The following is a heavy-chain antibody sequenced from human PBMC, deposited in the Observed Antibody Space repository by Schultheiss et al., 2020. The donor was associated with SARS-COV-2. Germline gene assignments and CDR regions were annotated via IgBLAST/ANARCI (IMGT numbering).Heavy chain of an antibody. Sequence: GGSLRLSCAASGFTFSSYAMSWVRQAPGKGLEWVAYMTSFGGTVSYADSVRGRFTISRDNAKNTLYLQMNSLRAEDTALYYCAKDISNMITFGGVIVINAFDIWGQGTMVTVSS. CDR3: AKDISNMITFGGVIVINAFDI. V-gene: IGHV3-23*01. J-gene: IGHJ3*02. D-gene: IGHD3-16*02. CDR1: GFTFSSYA. CDR2: MTSFGGTV.